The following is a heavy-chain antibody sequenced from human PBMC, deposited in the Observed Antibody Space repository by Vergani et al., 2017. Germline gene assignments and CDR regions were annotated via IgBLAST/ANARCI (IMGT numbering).Heavy chain of an antibody. V-gene: IGHV3-21*01. CDR3: AKAPSGVCGGDCYCDY. Sequence: EVQLVESGGGLVKPGGSLRLSCAASGFTFSSYSMNWVRQAPGKGLEWVSSISSSSSYIYYADSVKGRFTISRDNAKNSLYLQMNSLRAEDTAVYYCAKAPSGVCGGDCYCDYWGQGTLVTVSS. CDR1: GFTFSSYS. CDR2: ISSSSSYI. J-gene: IGHJ4*02. D-gene: IGHD2-21*02.